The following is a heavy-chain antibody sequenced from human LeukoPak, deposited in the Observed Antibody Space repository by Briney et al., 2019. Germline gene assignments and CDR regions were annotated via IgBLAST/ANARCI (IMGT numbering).Heavy chain of an antibody. J-gene: IGHJ4*02. CDR2: INHSGST. CDR1: GGSFISSSYY. V-gene: IGHV4-39*07. CDR3: VRADGRDRYKGLVDY. Sequence: SETLSLTCTVSGGSFISSSYYWGWIRQPPGKGLEWIGEINHSGSTNYNPSLKSRVTMSVDTSRNQFSLKLNSVTAADAAVYYCVRADGRDRYKGLVDYWDQGTRVTVSS. D-gene: IGHD5-24*01.